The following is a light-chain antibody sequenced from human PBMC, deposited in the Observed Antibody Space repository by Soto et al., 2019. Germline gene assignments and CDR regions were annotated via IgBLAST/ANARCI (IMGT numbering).Light chain of an antibody. V-gene: IGLV2-14*03. CDR3: SSYKNSKNVV. CDR2: EVS. CDR1: SSDVGGYNF. Sequence: SALTQPASVFGAPGQSITFSCTGTSSDVGGYNFVSWYQQHPGKAPKLMIYEVSSRPSGVSNRFSGSKSGNTASLTISGLQTEDEADYYCSSYKNSKNVVIGTGTKVTVL. J-gene: IGLJ1*01.